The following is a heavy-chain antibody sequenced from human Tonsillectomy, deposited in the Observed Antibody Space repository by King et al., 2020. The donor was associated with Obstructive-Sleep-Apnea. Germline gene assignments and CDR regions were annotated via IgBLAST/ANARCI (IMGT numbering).Heavy chain of an antibody. V-gene: IGHV3-66*01. CDR1: GFTISSNY. CDR3: ARVVGAIIY. Sequence: QLVQSGGVLVQPGGSLRLSCAASGFTISSNYMSWVRQVPGKGLEWVSVIYTGGGTYYADSVKGRFTISRDNSKNTLHLQKNSLRAEDTAVYYCARVVGAIIYWGQGTLVTVSS. J-gene: IGHJ4*02. CDR2: IYTGGGT. D-gene: IGHD1-26*01.